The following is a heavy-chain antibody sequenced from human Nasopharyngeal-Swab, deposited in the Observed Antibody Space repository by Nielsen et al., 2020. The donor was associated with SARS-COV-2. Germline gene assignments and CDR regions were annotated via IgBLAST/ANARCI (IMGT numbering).Heavy chain of an antibody. V-gene: IGHV3-64*04. CDR3: ARDLTPMVIIYAFDM. Sequence: GESLKISCSASGFTFSIYAMHWVRQAPGKGLEYVSTINDYEDGLYYADSVKGRFTISRDNSKNTLYLQMNSLRAEDTAVYYCARDLTPMVIIYAFDMWGQGTMVTVSS. CDR2: INDYEDGL. J-gene: IGHJ3*02. CDR1: GFTFSIYA. D-gene: IGHD5-18*01.